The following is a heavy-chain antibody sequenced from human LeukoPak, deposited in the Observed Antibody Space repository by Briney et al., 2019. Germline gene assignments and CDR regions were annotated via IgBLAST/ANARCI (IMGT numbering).Heavy chain of an antibody. CDR1: GYTFTSNG. CDR2: ISAYNGNT. CDR3: ARVYGSGSFWPSDFDY. Sequence: GASVKVSCKASGYTFTSNGISWVRQAPGQGLEWMGWISAYNGNTNYEQKLQGRVTMTTDTSTSTAYMELRSLRSDDTAVYYCARVYGSGSFWPSDFDYWGQGTLVTVSS. J-gene: IGHJ4*02. D-gene: IGHD3-10*01. V-gene: IGHV1-18*01.